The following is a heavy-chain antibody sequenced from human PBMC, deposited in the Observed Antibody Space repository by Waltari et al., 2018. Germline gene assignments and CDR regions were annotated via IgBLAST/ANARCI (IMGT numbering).Heavy chain of an antibody. D-gene: IGHD1-7*01. J-gene: IGHJ3*01. CDR1: GFTFSSYW. V-gene: IGHV3-74*01. CDR2: INSDWSST. CDR3: ASGNSHAFDL. Sequence: EVQLVESGGGLVQPGGSLRVSCTASGFTFSSYWMHWVRQVPGKGLVGVSRINSDWSSTSYADSAKGRFTISRDNAKNTLFLQMNSLRGEDTAVYYCASGNSHAFDLWGQGTMVTVSS.